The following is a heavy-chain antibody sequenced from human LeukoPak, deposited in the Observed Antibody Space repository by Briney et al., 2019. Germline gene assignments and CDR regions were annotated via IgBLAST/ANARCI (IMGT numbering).Heavy chain of an antibody. J-gene: IGHJ6*02. CDR2: IIPIFGTA. D-gene: IGHD6-13*01. CDR1: GGTFSSYA. Sequence: GSSVKVSCKASGGTFSSYAISWVRQAPGQGLEWMGGIIPIFGTANYAQKFQGRVTITADESTSTAYMELSSLRSEDTAAYYCARLARIAATVGMDVWGQGTTVTVSS. V-gene: IGHV1-69*01. CDR3: ARLARIAATVGMDV.